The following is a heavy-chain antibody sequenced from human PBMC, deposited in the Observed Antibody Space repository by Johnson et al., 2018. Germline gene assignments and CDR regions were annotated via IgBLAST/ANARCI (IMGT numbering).Heavy chain of an antibody. D-gene: IGHD1-14*01. J-gene: IGHJ6*04. CDR1: GVTFSKYS. Sequence: QVQLVESGAEVRKPGTSVKVSCRASGVTFSKYSINWVRQVSGQGLEWLGGIIAVFGTPKYSQKFQGRVTITADESTGTASMDLRSLGYGDTASYYCARGLSRRGMDVWSKGTTVTVSS. CDR3: ARGLSRRGMDV. V-gene: IGHV1-69*01. CDR2: IIAVFGTP.